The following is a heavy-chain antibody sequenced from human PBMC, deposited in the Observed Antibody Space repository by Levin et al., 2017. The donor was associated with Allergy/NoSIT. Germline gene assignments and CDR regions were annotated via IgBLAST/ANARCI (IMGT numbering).Heavy chain of an antibody. CDR1: GFTFSSYW. CDR3: ARSTTHDYYYYMDV. Sequence: GESLKISCAASGFTFSSYWMHWVRQGPGKGLVWVSRINSDGSTTSYADSVKGRFTISRDNAKNTLYLQMNSLRAEDTAVYYCARSTTHDYYYYMDVWGKGTTVTVSS. D-gene: IGHD1-1*01. V-gene: IGHV3-74*01. J-gene: IGHJ6*03. CDR2: INSDGSTT.